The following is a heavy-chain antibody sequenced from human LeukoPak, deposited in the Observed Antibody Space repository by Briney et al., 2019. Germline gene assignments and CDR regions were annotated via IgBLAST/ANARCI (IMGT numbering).Heavy chain of an antibody. CDR3: ARLVRGSGWTYYYYYMDV. CDR2: IYPGDSDT. J-gene: IGHJ6*03. D-gene: IGHD6-19*01. CDR1: GYSFNSYW. V-gene: IGHV5-51*01. Sequence: GESLKISCKGSGYSFNSYWIGWVRQMPGKGLEWMGIIYPGDSDTRYSPSFQGQVTISADKSISTAYLQWSSLKASDTAMYYCARLVRGSGWTYYYYYMDVWGKGTTVTVSS.